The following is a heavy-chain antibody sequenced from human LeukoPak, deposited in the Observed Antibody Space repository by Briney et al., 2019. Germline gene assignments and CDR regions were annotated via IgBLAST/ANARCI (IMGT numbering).Heavy chain of an antibody. CDR2: INPNSGGT. V-gene: IGHV1-2*04. CDR1: GYTFAGYY. CDR3: ARGVGYYGSGSYWYNWFDP. D-gene: IGHD3-10*01. J-gene: IGHJ5*02. Sequence: GASVKVSCKASGYTFAGYYMHWVRQAPGQGLEWMGWINPNSGGTNYAQKFQGWVTMTRDTSISTAHMELSRLRSDDTAVYYCARGVGYYGSGSYWYNWFDPWGQGTLVTVSS.